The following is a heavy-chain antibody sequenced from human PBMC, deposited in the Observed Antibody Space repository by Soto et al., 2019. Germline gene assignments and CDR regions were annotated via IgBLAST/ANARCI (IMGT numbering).Heavy chain of an antibody. V-gene: IGHV3-9*01. Sequence: EVQLVESGVGLVQPGRSLRLSCEASGFVFDDYVMHWVRQPPGKGLEWVSGISWNSGNIGSAGSMKGRFTSSRDNAKNSLYLQLKSLGTDEAAYYYFAKGTDPGEVLDVSYFDHWGRGTLVTGSS. J-gene: IGHJ4*02. D-gene: IGHD3-10*01. CDR3: AKGTDPGEVLDVSYFDH. CDR2: ISWNSGNI. CDR1: GFVFDDYV.